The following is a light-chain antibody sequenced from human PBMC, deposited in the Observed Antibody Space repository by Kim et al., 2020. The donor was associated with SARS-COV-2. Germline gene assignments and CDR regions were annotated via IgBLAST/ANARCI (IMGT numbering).Light chain of an antibody. J-gene: IGLJ2*01. Sequence: QRVTSSCSGSFSNGGRNAVNWWQQFPGTAPKLLIFGYNQRPSGVPARFSGSKSGTSASLAISGLQSEDEADYYCAAWDDNLNGVGFGGGTQLTVL. V-gene: IGLV1-44*01. CDR3: AAWDDNLNGVG. CDR2: GYN. CDR1: FSNGGRNA.